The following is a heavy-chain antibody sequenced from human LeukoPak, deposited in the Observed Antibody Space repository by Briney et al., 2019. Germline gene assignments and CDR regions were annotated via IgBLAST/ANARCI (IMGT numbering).Heavy chain of an antibody. CDR3: AKESELLPTDDWFDP. CDR2: ISGSGGST. V-gene: IGHV3-23*01. Sequence: GGSLGLSCAASGFTFSSYAMSWVRQAPGKGLEWVSAISGSGGSTYYADSVKGRFTISRDNSKNTLYLQMNSLRAEDAAVYYCAKESELLPTDDWFDPWGQGTLVTVSS. D-gene: IGHD6-6*01. J-gene: IGHJ5*02. CDR1: GFTFSSYA.